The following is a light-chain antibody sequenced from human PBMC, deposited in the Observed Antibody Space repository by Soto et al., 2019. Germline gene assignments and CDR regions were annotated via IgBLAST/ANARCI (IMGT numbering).Light chain of an antibody. CDR2: GAS. J-gene: IGKJ5*01. CDR3: QQHNQWPIT. V-gene: IGKV3D-15*01. Sequence: EVVLTQSPDTLSLSPGERATLSCRASQTVSSNFLAWYQQRPGQAPRLLIYGASSRAAGIPDRFSGSGSGTEFTLTINSLQSEDSAVYYCQQHNQWPITFGQGTRLEI. CDR1: QTVSSN.